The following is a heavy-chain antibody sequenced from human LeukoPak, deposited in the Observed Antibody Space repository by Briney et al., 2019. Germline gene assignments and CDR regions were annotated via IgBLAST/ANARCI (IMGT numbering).Heavy chain of an antibody. J-gene: IGHJ4*02. CDR3: AREVDYYDTSDYFPLGY. V-gene: IGHV1-2*02. Sequence: GASVKVSCKASGYIFITYYIHWVRQAPGQGLEWMWWINPNNGGTNYAQKFQGRVTMTRDTSISTAYMELSRLRSDDTAVYYCAREVDYYDTSDYFPLGYWGQGTLVTVSS. D-gene: IGHD3-22*01. CDR1: GYIFITYY. CDR2: INPNNGGT.